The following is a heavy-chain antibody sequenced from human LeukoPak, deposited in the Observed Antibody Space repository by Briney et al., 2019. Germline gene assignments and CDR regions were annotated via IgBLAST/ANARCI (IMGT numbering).Heavy chain of an antibody. D-gene: IGHD3-10*01. CDR2: IYYSGST. V-gene: IGHV4-61*01. CDR1: GGSVSSGSYY. CDR3: ARDRGDYYGSGSYYYGMDV. Sequence: SETLSLTCTVSGGSVSSGSYYWSWIRQPPGKGLEWIGYIYYSGSTNYNPSLKSRVTISVDTSKNQSSLKLSSVTAADTAVYYCARDRGDYYGSGSYYYGMDVWGKGTTVTVSS. J-gene: IGHJ6*04.